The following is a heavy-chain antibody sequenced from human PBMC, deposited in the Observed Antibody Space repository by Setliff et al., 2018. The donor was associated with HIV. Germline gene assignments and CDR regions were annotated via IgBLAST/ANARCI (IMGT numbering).Heavy chain of an antibody. CDR1: GFTFSTYS. Sequence: GSLRLSCAASGFTFSTYSMNWVRQAPGKGLEWVSYISSTSTTIYYADSVKGRFTISRDNAKNSLYLQMNSLRAEDTAVYYCAREDQLLSGHYYYNGMDGWGQGTTVTVS. CDR3: AREDQLLSGHYYYNGMDG. CDR2: ISSTSTTI. J-gene: IGHJ6*02. D-gene: IGHD2-2*01. V-gene: IGHV3-48*01.